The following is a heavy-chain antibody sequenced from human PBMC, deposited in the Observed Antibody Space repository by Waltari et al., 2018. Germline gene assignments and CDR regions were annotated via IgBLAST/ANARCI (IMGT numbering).Heavy chain of an antibody. V-gene: IGHV1-8*02. CDR1: GYTFTSYD. D-gene: IGHD6-19*01. J-gene: IGHJ5*02. Sequence: VQLVQSGAGVKNTGATVQVTCKASGYTFTSYDINWVRQATGQGLEWMGWMNPNSGNTGYAQKFQGRVNMTRNTSVSTAYMELSSLRSEDTAVYYCARGLRQWLVLGYWFDPWGQGTLVTVSS. CDR3: ARGLRQWLVLGYWFDP. CDR2: MNPNSGNT.